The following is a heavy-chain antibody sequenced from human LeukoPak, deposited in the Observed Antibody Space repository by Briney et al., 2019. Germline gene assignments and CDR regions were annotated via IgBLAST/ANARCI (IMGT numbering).Heavy chain of an antibody. V-gene: IGHV3-48*04. CDR2: ISSSSTI. CDR1: GFTFSSYS. CDR3: ARDEVDDFWSGYYNY. Sequence: GGSLRLSCAASGFTFSSYSMNWVRQAPGKGLEWVSYISSSSTIYYADSVKGRFTISRDNAKNSLYLQMNSLRAEDTAVYYCARDEVDDFWSGYYNYWGQGTLVTVSS. D-gene: IGHD3-3*01. J-gene: IGHJ4*02.